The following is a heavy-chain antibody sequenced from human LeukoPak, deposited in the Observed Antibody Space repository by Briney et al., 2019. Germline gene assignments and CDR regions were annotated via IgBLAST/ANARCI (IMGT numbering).Heavy chain of an antibody. D-gene: IGHD1-7*01. V-gene: IGHV4-34*01. CDR1: GGSFSGYY. Sequence: SETLSLTCAVYGGSFSGYYWSWIRQPPGKGLEWIGEINHSGSTNYNPSLTSRVTISVDTSKNQFSLKLSPVTAADTAVYYCARGRTGTTGLGYYYYYMDVWGKGTTVTVSS. J-gene: IGHJ6*03. CDR3: ARGRTGTTGLGYYYYYMDV. CDR2: INHSGST.